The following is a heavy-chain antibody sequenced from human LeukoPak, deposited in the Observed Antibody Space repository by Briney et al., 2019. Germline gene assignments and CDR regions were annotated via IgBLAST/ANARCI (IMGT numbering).Heavy chain of an antibody. CDR3: ARDNSVRDEAWWFNP. CDR1: GYTFTSNY. V-gene: IGHV1-46*01. D-gene: IGHD5-24*01. CDR2: ISPSGGST. Sequence: GASVKVSCKAVGYTFTSNYIHWVRQAPGQRPGGLGGISPSGGSTTYAQKFQGRVTLTRDMSTSTDYLELSSLRSEDTAVYYCARDNSVRDEAWWFNPWGQGTLVTVSS. J-gene: IGHJ5*02.